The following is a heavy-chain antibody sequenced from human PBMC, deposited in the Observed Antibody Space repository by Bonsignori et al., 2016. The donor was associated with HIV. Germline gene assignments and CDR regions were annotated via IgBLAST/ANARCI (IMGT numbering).Heavy chain of an antibody. CDR2: ISYDGSNK. Sequence: VRQAPGKGLEWVAVISYDGSNKYYADSVKGRFTISRDNSKNTLYLQMNSLRAEDTAVYYCARGLELERKQYYFDYWGQGTLVTVSS. CDR3: ARGLELERKQYYFDY. D-gene: IGHD1-1*01. V-gene: IGHV3-30-3*01. J-gene: IGHJ4*02.